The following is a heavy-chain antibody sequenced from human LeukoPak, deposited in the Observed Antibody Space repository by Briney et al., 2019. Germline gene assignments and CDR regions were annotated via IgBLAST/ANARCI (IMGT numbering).Heavy chain of an antibody. J-gene: IGHJ4*02. Sequence: GGSLRLSCAASGFTFSSYSMNWVRQAPGKGLEWVSSISSSSSYIYYADSVKGRFTISRDNAKNSLYLQMNSLRAKDTAVYYCARDPAYDSSGYCDYWGQGTLVTVSS. CDR1: GFTFSSYS. CDR3: ARDPAYDSSGYCDY. V-gene: IGHV3-21*01. D-gene: IGHD3-22*01. CDR2: ISSSSSYI.